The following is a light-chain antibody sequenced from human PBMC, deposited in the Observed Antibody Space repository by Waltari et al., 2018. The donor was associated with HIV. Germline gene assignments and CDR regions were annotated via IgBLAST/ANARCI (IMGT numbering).Light chain of an antibody. Sequence: QSALTQPASVSGSPGQSITISCPGTRSDVGGYNYVSWYQQHPGKAPKLIIYDVTDRPSGFSNRFSGSKSGNTASLTISGLQAEDEADYYCVSYTSTIPLGAVFGGGTQLTVL. CDR2: DVT. CDR1: RSDVGGYNY. V-gene: IGLV2-14*03. J-gene: IGLJ7*01. CDR3: VSYTSTIPLGAV.